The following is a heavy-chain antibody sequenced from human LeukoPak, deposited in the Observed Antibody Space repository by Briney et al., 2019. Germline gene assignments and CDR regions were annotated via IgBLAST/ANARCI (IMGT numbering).Heavy chain of an antibody. V-gene: IGHV3-21*01. Sequence: GGPLRLCCAASGFTFSCYSVNWVRQAAGGGLEWVSSISSTSNYIDYADSVKGRFTISRDNAKTSLYLQMNSLGAEDTAVYYCARVKFGELLREASDYWGQGTLVTVSS. D-gene: IGHD3-10*01. CDR2: ISSTSNYI. J-gene: IGHJ4*02. CDR3: ARVKFGELLREASDY. CDR1: GFTFSCYS.